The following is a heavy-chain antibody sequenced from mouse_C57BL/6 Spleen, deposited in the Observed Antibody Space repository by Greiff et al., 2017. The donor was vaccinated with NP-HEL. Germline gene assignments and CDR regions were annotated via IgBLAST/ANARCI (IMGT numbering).Heavy chain of an antibody. D-gene: IGHD1-1*01. CDR1: GYTFTSYW. Sequence: QVQLKESGAELVKPGASVKVSCKASGYTFTSYWMTWLTQRPGQGLEWIGDIYPGSGSFNYNEKFKSKATLTVDTSSSTAYMQLSSLTSEDSAVYYCARGGYFGSSFDYWGQGTTLTVSS. CDR2: IYPGSGSF. V-gene: IGHV1-55*01. CDR3: ARGGYFGSSFDY. J-gene: IGHJ2*01.